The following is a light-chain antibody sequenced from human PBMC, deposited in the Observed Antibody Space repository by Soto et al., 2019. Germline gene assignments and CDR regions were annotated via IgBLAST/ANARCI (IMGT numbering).Light chain of an antibody. Sequence: DIQMTQSPSSVSASVGDRVTITCRASQAISTWLAWYQQKPGTAPKLLIFAASSLQTGVPSRCSGSGSGTEFTLTISSLQPEDVATYYCQQASSFPPTFGQGTRPE. CDR1: QAISTW. V-gene: IGKV1D-12*01. CDR3: QQASSFPPT. CDR2: AAS. J-gene: IGKJ5*01.